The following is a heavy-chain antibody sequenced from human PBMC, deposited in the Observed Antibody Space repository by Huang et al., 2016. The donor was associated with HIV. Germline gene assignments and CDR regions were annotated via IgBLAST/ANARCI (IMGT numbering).Heavy chain of an antibody. J-gene: IGHJ4*02. D-gene: IGHD6-19*01. CDR2: IDYSGGT. V-gene: IGHV4-39*01. CDR1: GGSISSSSYY. CDR3: ARLPGSSGWYFYFDY. Sequence: QLQLQESGPGLVKPSETLSLTCTVSGGSISSSSYYWGWIRQPPGKGLEWIGSIDYSGGTYYNPSLKSRVTISVDTSKNECSRKLSSVPAADTAVYYCARLPGSSGWYFYFDYWGQGTLVTVSS.